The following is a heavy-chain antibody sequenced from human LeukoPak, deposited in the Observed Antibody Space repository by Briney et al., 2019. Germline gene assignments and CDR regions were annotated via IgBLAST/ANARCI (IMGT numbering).Heavy chain of an antibody. Sequence: GESLRLSCVGSGFTFGGYWMTWVRQAPGKGLEWVANIKRDESVRHYVDSVKGRFTISRDNAQNSLFLQMSSLRADDTAVYYCARDLSPADSGNYFHVFDIWGQGTMVTVSS. V-gene: IGHV3-7*01. D-gene: IGHD3-22*01. CDR1: GFTFGGYW. J-gene: IGHJ3*02. CDR3: ARDLSPADSGNYFHVFDI. CDR2: IKRDESVR.